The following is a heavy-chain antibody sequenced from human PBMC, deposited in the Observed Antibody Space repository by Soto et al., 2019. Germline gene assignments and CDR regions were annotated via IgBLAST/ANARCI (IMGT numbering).Heavy chain of an antibody. J-gene: IGHJ4*02. Sequence: QVQLVESGGGVVQPGRSLRLSCEASGFTFSSYGMHWVRQAPGKGLEWVAVIWYDGSNKYYADSVKGRFTISRDNSKNTLYLQMNSLRAEDTAVYYCARDVFGSGSGVIDYWGQGTLVTVSS. CDR3: ARDVFGSGSGVIDY. V-gene: IGHV3-33*01. CDR2: IWYDGSNK. CDR1: GFTFSSYG. D-gene: IGHD3-10*01.